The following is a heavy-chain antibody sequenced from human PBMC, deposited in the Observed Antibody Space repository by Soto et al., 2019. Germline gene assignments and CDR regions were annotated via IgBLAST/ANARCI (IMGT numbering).Heavy chain of an antibody. CDR1: GGSIDSYY. D-gene: IGHD5-18*01. CDR2: IYYSGST. V-gene: IGHV4-59*01. CDR3: ARVARIQLWLRFDY. J-gene: IGHJ4*02. Sequence: SETLSLTCTVSGGSIDSYYWSWIRQPPGKGLEWIGYIYYSGSTNYNPSLKSRVTISVDTSKNQFSLKLNSVTAADTAVYYCARVARIQLWLRFDYWGQGTLVPVSS.